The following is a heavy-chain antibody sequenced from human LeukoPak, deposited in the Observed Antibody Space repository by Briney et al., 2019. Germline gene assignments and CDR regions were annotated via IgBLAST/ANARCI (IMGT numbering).Heavy chain of an antibody. D-gene: IGHD6-13*01. CDR2: INPNSGGT. V-gene: IGHV1-2*02. CDR1: GYAFTGYY. J-gene: IGHJ4*02. Sequence: ASVKVSCKASGYAFTGYYMHWVRQAPGQGLEWMGWINPNSGGTNYAQTFQGRVTMTRDTSINTSYMDLSRLRSDDTAVYYCARGGDSSSWFTSPDYWGQGTLVTVSS. CDR3: ARGGDSSSWFTSPDY.